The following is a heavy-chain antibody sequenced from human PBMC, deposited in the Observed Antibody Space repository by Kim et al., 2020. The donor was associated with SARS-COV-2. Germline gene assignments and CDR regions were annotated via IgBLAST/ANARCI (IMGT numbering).Heavy chain of an antibody. Sequence: GESLQISCKGSGYSFTSYWISWVRQMPGKGLEWMGRIDPSDSYTNYSPSFQGHVTISADKSISTAYLQWSSLKASDTAMYYCARTPPGIAVAGDYWGQGTLVTVSS. V-gene: IGHV5-10-1*01. D-gene: IGHD6-19*01. J-gene: IGHJ4*02. CDR3: ARTPPGIAVAGDY. CDR2: IDPSDSYT. CDR1: GYSFTSYW.